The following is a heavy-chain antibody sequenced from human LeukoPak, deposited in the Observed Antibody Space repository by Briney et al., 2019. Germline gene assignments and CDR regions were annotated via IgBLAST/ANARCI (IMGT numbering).Heavy chain of an antibody. D-gene: IGHD3-22*01. CDR2: INPSGGST. V-gene: IGHV1-46*03. Sequence: ASVKVSCKASGYTFTSYYMHWVRQAPGQGLEWMGIINPSGGSTSYAQKFQGRVTMTRDTSTSTVYMELSSLRSEDTAVYYCASDSQKNHNYYDSSGYPDYWGQGTLVTVSS. J-gene: IGHJ4*02. CDR3: ASDSQKNHNYYDSSGYPDY. CDR1: GYTFTSYY.